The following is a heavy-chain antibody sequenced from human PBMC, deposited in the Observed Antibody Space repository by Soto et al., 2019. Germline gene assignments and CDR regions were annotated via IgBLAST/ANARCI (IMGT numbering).Heavy chain of an antibody. D-gene: IGHD3-3*01. CDR3: ARAPIFGVVAQYYFDY. Sequence: PSETLSLTCTVSSGSISSSGYSWHWIRQPPGKGLEWIGYIYPSGSTNYNPSLKSRVTISVDSSKNQFSLRLTSVTAADTAVYYCARAPIFGVVAQYYFDYWGRGTLVTVSS. CDR2: IYPSGST. V-gene: IGHV4-30-2*01. CDR1: SGSISSSGYS. J-gene: IGHJ4*02.